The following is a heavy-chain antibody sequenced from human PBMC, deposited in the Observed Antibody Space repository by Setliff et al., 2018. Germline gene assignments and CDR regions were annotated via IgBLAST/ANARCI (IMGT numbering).Heavy chain of an antibody. CDR2: IYTSGST. V-gene: IGHV4-61*02. J-gene: IGHJ5*02. Sequence: PSETLSLTCTVSGGSISSGSYYWSWIRQPAGKGLEWIGRIYTSGSTNYNPSLKSRVTISVDTSKNQFSLKLSSVTAADTAVYYCARESAYCSGGSCYFLGVVWFDPWGQGTLVTVSS. D-gene: IGHD2-15*01. CDR1: GGSISSGSYY. CDR3: ARESAYCSGGSCYFLGVVWFDP.